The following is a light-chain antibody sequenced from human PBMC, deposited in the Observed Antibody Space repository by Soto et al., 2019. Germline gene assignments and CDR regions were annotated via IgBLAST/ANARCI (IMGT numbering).Light chain of an antibody. CDR1: QSISSW. V-gene: IGKV1-5*03. CDR2: KAS. Sequence: DIPMTQSPSTLSASVGDRVPFTCRASQSISSWLAWYQQKPGKVPNLLIYKASRLESGVPSRFSGSGSGTESTLTISSLQPDDFATYYCQQYYSYPWTFGQGTKVDIK. CDR3: QQYYSYPWT. J-gene: IGKJ1*01.